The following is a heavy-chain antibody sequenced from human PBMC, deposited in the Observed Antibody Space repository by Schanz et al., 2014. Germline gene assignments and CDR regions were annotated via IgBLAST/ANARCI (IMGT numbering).Heavy chain of an antibody. D-gene: IGHD5-12*01. CDR3: ARDLTVDNGYVVPYFYYGMDV. Sequence: QVQLVQSGAEVKKPGASVKVSCKASGYTFTSYSIHWVRQAPGQGLEWMGWINVGNGNMKYSQKFQGRVTITRDTSASTAYMELTSLRSEDPAVDFCARDLTVDNGYVVPYFYYGMDVWGQGTTVTVSS. CDR1: GYTFTSYS. CDR2: INVGNGNM. J-gene: IGHJ6*02. V-gene: IGHV1-3*01.